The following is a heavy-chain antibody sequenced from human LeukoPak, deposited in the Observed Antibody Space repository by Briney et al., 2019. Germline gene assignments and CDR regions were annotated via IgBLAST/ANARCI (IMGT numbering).Heavy chain of an antibody. J-gene: IGHJ4*02. CDR1: GGSISSYY. D-gene: IGHD3-3*01. V-gene: IGHV4-59*01. Sequence: SETLSLTCTVSGGSISSYYWNWIRQPPGKGLEWVGYIHYSGNTKYNPSLKSQFTISLDTSKNQFSLRVSSVTAADTAVYYCAKGSTLGDFWSGYLMSFDYWGQGTLVTVSS. CDR2: IHYSGNT. CDR3: AKGSTLGDFWSGYLMSFDY.